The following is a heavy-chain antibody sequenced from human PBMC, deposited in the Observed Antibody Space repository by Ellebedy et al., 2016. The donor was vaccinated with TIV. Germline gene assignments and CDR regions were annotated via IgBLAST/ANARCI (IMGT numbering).Heavy chain of an antibody. CDR1: GFTFSSYA. Sequence: GGSLRLSXAASGFTFSSYAMSWVRQAPGKGLEWVSAISGSGGSTYYADSVKGRFTISRDNSKNTLYLQMNSLRAEDTAVYYCAKMTNRYDFWSGYWGDYYYYYYMDVWGKGTTVTASS. CDR3: AKMTNRYDFWSGYWGDYYYYYYMDV. J-gene: IGHJ6*03. CDR2: ISGSGGST. D-gene: IGHD3-3*01. V-gene: IGHV3-23*01.